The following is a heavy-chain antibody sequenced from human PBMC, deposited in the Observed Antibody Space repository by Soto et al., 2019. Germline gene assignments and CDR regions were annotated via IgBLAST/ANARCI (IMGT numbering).Heavy chain of an antibody. CDR2: ISTYNGDT. CDR3: ARQGSWPYYYYGLDV. J-gene: IGHJ6*02. D-gene: IGHD1-26*01. CDR1: GYTFTSYG. Sequence: ASVKVSCKASGYTFTSYGISWVRQAPGQGLEWMGWISTYNGDTNSAQKFQGRVTMTADTSTGTAYMELMSLKSDDTAVYYCARQGSWPYYYYGLDVWGQGTTVTVSS. V-gene: IGHV1-18*01.